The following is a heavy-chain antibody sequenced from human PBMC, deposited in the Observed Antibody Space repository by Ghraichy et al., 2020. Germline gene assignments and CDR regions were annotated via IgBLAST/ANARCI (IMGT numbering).Heavy chain of an antibody. CDR2: IGGSGGTT. D-gene: IGHD2-15*01. CDR3: AKVPSGRKYYDI. J-gene: IGHJ3*02. V-gene: IGHV3-23*01. CDR1: GFTFSSCT. Sequence: LTCAASGFTFSSCTMTWVRQAPGKGLEWVSSIGGSGGTTLYADSLKGRFTISRDNSKNTLFLQMNSLRAEDTAVYYCAKVPSGRKYYDIWGQGTMVTVSS.